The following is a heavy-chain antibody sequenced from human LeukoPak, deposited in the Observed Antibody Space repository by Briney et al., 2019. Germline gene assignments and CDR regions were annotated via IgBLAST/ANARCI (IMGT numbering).Heavy chain of an antibody. J-gene: IGHJ6*03. CDR3: ARRGDCSSTSCYRGYYYYYYVDV. D-gene: IGHD2-2*02. CDR1: GFTFSSYS. V-gene: IGHV3-48*04. Sequence: PGGSLRLSCAASGFTFSSYSMNWVRQAPGKGLEWVSYISSSSSTIYYADSVKGRFTISRDNAKNSLYLQMNSLRAEDTAVYYCARRGDCSSTSCYRGYYYYYYVDVWGKGTTVTVSS. CDR2: ISSSSSTI.